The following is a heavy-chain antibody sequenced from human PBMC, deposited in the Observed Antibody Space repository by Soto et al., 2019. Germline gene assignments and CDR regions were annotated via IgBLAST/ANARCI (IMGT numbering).Heavy chain of an antibody. Sequence: PAGSLRLSCAASGFTFSSYEMNWVRQAPGKGLEWVSYISSSGSTIYYADSVKGRFTISRDNAKNSLYLQMNSLRAEDTAVYYCARDHDVGPDYWGQGTLVTVSS. CDR1: GFTFSSYE. J-gene: IGHJ4*02. CDR3: ARDHDVGPDY. CDR2: ISSSGSTI. V-gene: IGHV3-48*03. D-gene: IGHD3-10*02.